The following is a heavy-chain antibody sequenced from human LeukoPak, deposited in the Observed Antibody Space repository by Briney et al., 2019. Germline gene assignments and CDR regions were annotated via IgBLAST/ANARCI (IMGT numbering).Heavy chain of an antibody. V-gene: IGHV3-66*02. CDR3: AKDGGGNGGFDY. CDR2: IYSGGST. CDR1: GFTVSSNY. Sequence: GGSLRLSCAASGFTVSSNYMNWVRQTPGKGLEWVSVIYSGGSTYYADSVEGRFTISRDNSKNTLYLQMNSLRAEDTAVYYCAKDGGGNGGFDYWGQGTLVTVSS. D-gene: IGHD3-16*01. J-gene: IGHJ4*02.